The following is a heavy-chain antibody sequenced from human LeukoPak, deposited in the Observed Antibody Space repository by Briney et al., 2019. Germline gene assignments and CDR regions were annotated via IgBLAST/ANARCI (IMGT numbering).Heavy chain of an antibody. CDR1: GYIFTSYG. CDR3: ARDPPITIFAMDYYYGMDV. Sequence: ASVKVSCKASGYIFTSYGISWVRQAPGQGLEWMGWISAYNGNTNYAQKLQGRVTMTTDTSTSTAYMELRSLRSDDTAVYYCARDPPITIFAMDYYYGMDVWGQGTTVAVSS. CDR2: ISAYNGNT. J-gene: IGHJ6*02. V-gene: IGHV1-18*01. D-gene: IGHD3-3*01.